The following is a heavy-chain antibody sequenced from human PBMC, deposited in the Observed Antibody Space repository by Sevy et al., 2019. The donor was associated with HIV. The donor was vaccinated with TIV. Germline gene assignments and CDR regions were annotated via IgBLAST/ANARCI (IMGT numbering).Heavy chain of an antibody. CDR2: IYYSGST. J-gene: IGHJ6*02. Sequence: SETLSLTCTVSGGSISSGGYYWSWIRQHPGKGLEWIGYIYYSGSTYYNPSLKSRVTISVDTSKNQFSLKLSSVTAADTAVYYCARDVREYYGSAPKNYGMDVWGQGTTVTVSS. D-gene: IGHD3-10*01. CDR3: ARDVREYYGSAPKNYGMDV. CDR1: GGSISSGGYY. V-gene: IGHV4-31*03.